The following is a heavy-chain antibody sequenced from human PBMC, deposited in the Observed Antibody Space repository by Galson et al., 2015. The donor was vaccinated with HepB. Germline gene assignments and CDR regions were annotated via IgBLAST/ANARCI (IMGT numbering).Heavy chain of an antibody. V-gene: IGHV3-21*01. Sequence: SLRLSCAASGFTFSYYSMNWVRQAPGKGLEWVSSISSSSSYIYYADSVKGRFTISRDNAKNSLDLQMTSLRVEDTAVYYCARDLDGSNKYGMDVWGQGTTVTVSS. D-gene: IGHD3-10*01. CDR2: ISSSSSYI. J-gene: IGHJ6*02. CDR3: ARDLDGSNKYGMDV. CDR1: GFTFSYYS.